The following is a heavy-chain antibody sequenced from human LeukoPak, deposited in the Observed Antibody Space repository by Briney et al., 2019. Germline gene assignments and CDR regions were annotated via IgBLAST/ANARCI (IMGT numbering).Heavy chain of an antibody. V-gene: IGHV3-23*01. D-gene: IGHD6-13*01. CDR3: ASWYEIH. CDR1: GFTFSSYA. Sequence: GGSLRLSCPVSGFTFSSYAMSWVRQAPGRGLEWVSVISTSGESAYYADSVKGRFTISRDNSKNTLYLQMNSLRAEDTAVYYCASWYEIHWGQGTLVTVSS. CDR2: ISTSGESA. J-gene: IGHJ4*02.